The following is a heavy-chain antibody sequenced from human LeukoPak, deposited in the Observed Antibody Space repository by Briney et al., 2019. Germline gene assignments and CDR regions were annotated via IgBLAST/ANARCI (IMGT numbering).Heavy chain of an antibody. J-gene: IGHJ4*02. CDR1: GASLTRPTYY. D-gene: IGHD3-3*01. V-gene: IGHV4-61*01. CDR2: LFSTGSA. CDR3: ARFKSGGFSYFDS. Sequence: PSETLSLTCSVSGASLTRPTYYQWSWIRQPPGKGLELIGSLFSTGSATLNPSLKSRATMSLDTSKSQLSLKLSSVTAEDSAVYYCARFKSGGFSYFDSWGQGTLVAVSS.